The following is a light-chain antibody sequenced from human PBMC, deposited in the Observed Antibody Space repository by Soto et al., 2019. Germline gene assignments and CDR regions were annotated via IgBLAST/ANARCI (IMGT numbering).Light chain of an antibody. V-gene: IGKV3-11*01. CDR3: QQRSRWPPT. CDR1: QSISGY. J-gene: IGKJ1*01. Sequence: PGERSTLSCSASQSISGYLAWYQQKPGRAPSLLIFDASNRATGIPARFSGSGSGTDFTLTISSLEPEDFATYYCQQRSRWPPTFGHGTKVDIK. CDR2: DAS.